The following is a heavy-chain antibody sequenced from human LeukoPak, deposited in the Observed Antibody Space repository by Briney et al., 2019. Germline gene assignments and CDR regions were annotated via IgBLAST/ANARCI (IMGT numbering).Heavy chain of an antibody. V-gene: IGHV1-2*02. D-gene: IGHD4-17*01. CDR2: INPNPGDT. J-gene: IGHJ6*02. Sequence: ASLKVSCKASGYTFTGHSMHWVRQAPGQGLEWMGWINPNPGDTNYAQKFQDNVTMTRDTSSSTAYMELRRLTSEDTAVYYCARSSTVTNPYYYYGMDVWGQGTTVTVSS. CDR1: GYTFTGHS. CDR3: ARSSTVTNPYYYYGMDV.